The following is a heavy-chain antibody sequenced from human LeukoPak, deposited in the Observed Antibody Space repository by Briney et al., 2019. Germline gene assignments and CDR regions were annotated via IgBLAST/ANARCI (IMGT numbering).Heavy chain of an antibody. CDR1: GYTFTSYY. D-gene: IGHD2-2*01. J-gene: IGHJ4*02. CDR2: INPSGGST. CDR3: ARDRYCSSTSCYAPFDY. V-gene: IGHV1-46*01. Sequence: ASVKVSCKASGYTFTSYYMHWVRQAPGQGLEWMGIINPSGGSTSYAQKFRGRVTMTRDTSTSTVYMELSSLRSEDTAVYYCARDRYCSSTSCYAPFDYWGQGTLVTVSS.